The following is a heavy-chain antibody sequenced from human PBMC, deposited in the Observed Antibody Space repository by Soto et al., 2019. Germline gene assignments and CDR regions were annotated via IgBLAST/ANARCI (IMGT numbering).Heavy chain of an antibody. D-gene: IGHD2-15*01. CDR1: GGTFSSYA. Sequence: QVQLVQSGAEVKKPGSSVKVSCKASGGTFSSYAISWVRQAPGQGLEWMGGIIPIFGTANYAQKFQGRVTITADESTSTAYMELSSLRSEDTAVYYCARGYCSGGSCYPSYYYGMDVWGQGTTVTVSS. CDR3: ARGYCSGGSCYPSYYYGMDV. CDR2: IIPIFGTA. V-gene: IGHV1-69*12. J-gene: IGHJ6*02.